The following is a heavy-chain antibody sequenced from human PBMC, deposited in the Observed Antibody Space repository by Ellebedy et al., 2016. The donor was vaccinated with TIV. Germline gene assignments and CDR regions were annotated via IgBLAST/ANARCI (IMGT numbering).Heavy chain of an antibody. J-gene: IGHJ6*03. Sequence: ASVKVSXKASGYTFTSYYMHWVRQAPGQGLEWMGIINPSGGSTSYAQKFQGRVTMTRDTSTSTVYMELSSLRSEDTAVYYCASNGPTIPYYYYYMDVWGKGTTVTVSS. CDR1: GYTFTSYY. D-gene: IGHD5-12*01. V-gene: IGHV1-46*03. CDR3: ASNGPTIPYYYYYMDV. CDR2: INPSGGST.